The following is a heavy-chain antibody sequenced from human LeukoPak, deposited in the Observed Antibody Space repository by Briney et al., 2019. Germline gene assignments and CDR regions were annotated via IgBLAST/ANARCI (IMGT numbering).Heavy chain of an antibody. V-gene: IGHV3-21*01. Sequence: GGSLRLSCAASGFTFSSYSMNWVRQAPGKGLEWVSSISSSSSYIYYADSVKGRFTISRDNAKNSLYLQVNSLRAEDTAVYYCARAVHYNYGGSYYFDYWGQGTLVTVSS. CDR3: ARAVHYNYGGSYYFDY. CDR1: GFTFSSYS. D-gene: IGHD4-23*01. CDR2: ISSSSSYI. J-gene: IGHJ4*02.